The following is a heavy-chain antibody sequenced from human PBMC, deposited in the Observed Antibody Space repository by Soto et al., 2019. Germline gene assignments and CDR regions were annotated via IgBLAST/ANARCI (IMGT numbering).Heavy chain of an antibody. CDR1: GFTISDHY. CDR2: TRNKAKSYTT. Sequence: EVQLVESGGGLLQPGGSLRLSCAASGFTISDHYMDWVRQAPGKGLEWVGRTRNKAKSYTTDYAASVKGRFTISRDDSKNSLYLQMNRLKSEATAVYYCARYDYGDVDYWGQGTLVTVSS. D-gene: IGHD4-17*01. CDR3: ARYDYGDVDY. V-gene: IGHV3-72*01. J-gene: IGHJ4*02.